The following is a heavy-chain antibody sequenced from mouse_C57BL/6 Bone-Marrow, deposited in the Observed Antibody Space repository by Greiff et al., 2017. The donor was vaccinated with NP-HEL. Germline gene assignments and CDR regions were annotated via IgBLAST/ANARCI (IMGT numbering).Heavy chain of an antibody. D-gene: IGHD3-2*02. V-gene: IGHV1-78*01. CDR3: ARCTAQVPYYFDY. Sequence: VQLQQSDAELVKPGASVKISCKVSGYTFTDHTIHWMKQRPEQGLEWIGSIYPSDGSTKYNEKFKGKATLTADKSSSTSYMQLNSLTSEDSAVYCCARCTAQVPYYFDYWGQGTTLTVSS. CDR1: GYTFTDHT. J-gene: IGHJ2*01. CDR2: IYPSDGST.